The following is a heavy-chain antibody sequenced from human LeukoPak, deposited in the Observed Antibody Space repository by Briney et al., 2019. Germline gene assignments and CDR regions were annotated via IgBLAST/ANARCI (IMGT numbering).Heavy chain of an antibody. CDR3: ARPSSRRGPGRYYFDY. CDR1: GGSISSSSYY. CDR2: IYYSGST. V-gene: IGHV4-39*01. Sequence: SETLSLTCTVSGGSISSSSYYWGWIRQPPGKGLEWIGSIYYSGSTYYNPSLKSRVTISVDTSKNQFSLKLSSVTAADTAVYYCARPSSRRGPGRYYFDYWGQGTLVTVSS. J-gene: IGHJ4*02.